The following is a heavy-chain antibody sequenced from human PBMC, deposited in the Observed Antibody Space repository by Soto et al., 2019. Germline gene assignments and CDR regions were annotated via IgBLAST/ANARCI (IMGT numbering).Heavy chain of an antibody. J-gene: IGHJ6*02. Sequence: QVQLVESGGXVVQPGRSLRLSCAASGFTFSSYGMHWVRQAPGKGLEWXAVIWYDGSNKYYADSVKGRFTISRDNSKNTLYLQMNSLRAEDTAVYYCARDHSDPRVDYYYGMDVWGQGTTVTVSS. CDR2: IWYDGSNK. CDR1: GFTFSSYG. CDR3: ARDHSDPRVDYYYGMDV. V-gene: IGHV3-33*01. D-gene: IGHD2-21*02.